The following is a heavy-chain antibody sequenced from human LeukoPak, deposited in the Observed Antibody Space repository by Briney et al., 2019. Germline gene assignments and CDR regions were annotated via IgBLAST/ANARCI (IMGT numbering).Heavy chain of an antibody. Sequence: GGSLRLSCAASGFTFSSYEMNWVRQAPGKGLEWVSYISSSGSTIYYADSVKGRFTISRDNAKNSLYLQMNSLRAEDTAVYYCARVLATAFDYWGQGTLVTVAS. CDR3: ARVLATAFDY. D-gene: IGHD5-12*01. J-gene: IGHJ4*02. CDR1: GFTFSSYE. CDR2: ISSSGSTI. V-gene: IGHV3-48*03.